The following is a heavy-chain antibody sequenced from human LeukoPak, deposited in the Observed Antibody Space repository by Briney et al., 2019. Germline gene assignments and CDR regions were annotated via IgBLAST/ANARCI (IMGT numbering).Heavy chain of an antibody. J-gene: IGHJ4*02. Sequence: GASVKVSCKASGGTFSSYAISWVRQAPGQGLEWMGRIIPILGIANYAQKFQGRVTITADKSTSTAYMELSSLRSEDTAVYYCARDPRYCSSTSCEKGDYWGQGTLVTVSS. CDR2: IIPILGIA. CDR1: GGTFSSYA. D-gene: IGHD2-2*01. CDR3: ARDPRYCSSTSCEKGDY. V-gene: IGHV1-69*04.